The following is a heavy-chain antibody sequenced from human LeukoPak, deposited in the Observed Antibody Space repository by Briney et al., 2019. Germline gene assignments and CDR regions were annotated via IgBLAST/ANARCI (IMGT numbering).Heavy chain of an antibody. CDR2: INAGNGNT. J-gene: IGHJ4*02. CDR3: ARNPSNFDWLPFDY. Sequence: ASVKVSCKASGYTFTSYAMHWARQAPGQRLEWMGWINAGNGNTKYSQKFQGRVTITRDTSASTAYMELSSLRSEDTAVYYCARNPSNFDWLPFDYWGQGTLVTVSS. D-gene: IGHD3-9*01. V-gene: IGHV1-3*01. CDR1: GYTFTSYA.